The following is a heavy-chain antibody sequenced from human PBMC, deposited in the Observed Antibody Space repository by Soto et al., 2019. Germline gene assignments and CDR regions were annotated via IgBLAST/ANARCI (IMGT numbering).Heavy chain of an antibody. CDR1: GFTFSSYA. D-gene: IGHD3-10*01. V-gene: IGHV3-23*01. CDR2: ISGSGGST. CDR3: AKVNRYYYGSGSYYYGMDV. J-gene: IGHJ6*02. Sequence: GGSLRLSCAASGFTFSSYAMSWVRQAPGKGLEWVSAISGSGGSTYYADSVKGRFTISRDNSKNTLYLQMNSLRAEDTAVYYCAKVNRYYYGSGSYYYGMDVWGQGTTVTVSS.